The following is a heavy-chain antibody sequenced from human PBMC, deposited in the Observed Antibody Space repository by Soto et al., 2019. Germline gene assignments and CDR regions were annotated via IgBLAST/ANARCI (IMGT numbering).Heavy chain of an antibody. CDR2: ISYDGSNK. CDR3: ARDEYALHYYYYGMDL. Sequence: ESGGGVVQPGRSLRLSCAASGFTFSSYAMHWVRQAPGKGLEWVAVISYDGSNKHYADSVKGRFTISRDNSKNTLYLQMNSLRAEDTAVYYCARDEYALHYYYYGMDLWGQGTTVTVS. V-gene: IGHV3-30-3*01. J-gene: IGHJ6*02. CDR1: GFTFSSYA. D-gene: IGHD2-2*01.